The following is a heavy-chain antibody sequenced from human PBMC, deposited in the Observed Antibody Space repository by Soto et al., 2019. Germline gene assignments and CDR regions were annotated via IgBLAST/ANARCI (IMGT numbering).Heavy chain of an antibody. Sequence: VASVTVSCQASGYTFPRNGVSWVRQAPGQGLEWMGWISPKSGSIKYAQKFQGRVIMTTDTSTSTAYMEVRSLRSDDTAVYYCVKDRDSNSWPSRDVWGPGTTVTVS. CDR2: ISPKSGSI. J-gene: IGHJ6*02. CDR3: VKDRDSNSWPSRDV. D-gene: IGHD3-22*01. CDR1: GYTFPRNG. V-gene: IGHV1-18*01.